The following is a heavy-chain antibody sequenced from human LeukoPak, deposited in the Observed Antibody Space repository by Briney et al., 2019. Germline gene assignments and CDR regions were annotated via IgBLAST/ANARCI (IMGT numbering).Heavy chain of an antibody. CDR2: INPNSGGT. D-gene: IGHD3-22*01. Sequence: ASVKVSCKASGYTFTGYYMHWVRQAPGQGLEWMGWINPNSGGTNYAQKLQGRVTMTTDTSTSTAYMDLRSLRSDDTAVYYCAREADYYDSSGYPSVFDYWGQGTLVTVSS. J-gene: IGHJ4*02. CDR1: GYTFTGYY. CDR3: AREADYYDSSGYPSVFDY. V-gene: IGHV1-2*02.